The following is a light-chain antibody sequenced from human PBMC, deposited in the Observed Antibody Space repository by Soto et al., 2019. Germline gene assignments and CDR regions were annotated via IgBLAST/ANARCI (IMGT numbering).Light chain of an antibody. Sequence: EIVLTQSPGTLSLSPGERDTLSCRASQSVSSSYLAWYQQKPGQAPRLLIYGASSRATGIPDRFSGSGSGTDFTLTISRLEPEDFAVYYCQQYGSSPLTFGGGTKVEFK. CDR1: QSVSSSY. V-gene: IGKV3-20*01. CDR3: QQYGSSPLT. J-gene: IGKJ4*01. CDR2: GAS.